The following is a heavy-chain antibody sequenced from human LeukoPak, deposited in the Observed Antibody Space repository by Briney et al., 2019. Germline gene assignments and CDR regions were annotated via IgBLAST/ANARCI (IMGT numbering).Heavy chain of an antibody. J-gene: IGHJ4*02. CDR3: ARGRPDSSGWYENDY. D-gene: IGHD6-19*01. CDR1: GGSFSGYY. CDR2: INHSGST. Sequence: SETLSLTCAVYGGSFSGYYWSWLRQPPGKGLEWIGEINHSGSTNYNPSLKSRVTISVDTSKNQFSLKLSSVTAADTAVYYCARGRPDSSGWYENDYWGQGTLVTVSS. V-gene: IGHV4-34*01.